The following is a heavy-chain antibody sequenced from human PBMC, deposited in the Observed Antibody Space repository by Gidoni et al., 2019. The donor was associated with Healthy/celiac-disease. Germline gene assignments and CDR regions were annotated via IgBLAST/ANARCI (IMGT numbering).Heavy chain of an antibody. Sequence: EVQLLESGGGGGQHGGSMRLSWAADGAPVSRYGMSWVRQAPGKGREGVSAISGIGGSTYYADTVKGRFTISRDNSKNALYLQMNSLRAEDTAVYYSAKDRVAWPSLADAFDIWGQGTMVTVSS. J-gene: IGHJ3*02. V-gene: IGHV3-23*01. CDR2: ISGIGGST. CDR1: GAPVSRYG. CDR3: AKDRVAWPSLADAFDI. D-gene: IGHD2-15*01.